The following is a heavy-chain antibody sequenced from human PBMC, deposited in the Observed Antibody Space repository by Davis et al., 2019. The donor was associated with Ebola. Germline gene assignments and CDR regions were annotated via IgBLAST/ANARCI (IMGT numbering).Heavy chain of an antibody. CDR2: IDPTDFNT. CDR1: GYSFTSYW. D-gene: IGHD2-15*01. J-gene: IGHJ4*02. CDR3: ARPDCSGGGCYLWVY. V-gene: IGHV5-10-1*01. Sequence: GESLKISCQGSGYSFTSYWISWVRKMPGKGLGWMGRIDPTDFNTNYSPSFEGHVTISVDKSISTVYLQWSSLKASDSAMYYCARPDCSGGGCYLWVYWGQGTLVTVSS.